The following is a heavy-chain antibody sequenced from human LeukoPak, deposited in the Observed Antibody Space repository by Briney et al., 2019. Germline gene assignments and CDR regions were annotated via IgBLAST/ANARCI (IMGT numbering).Heavy chain of an antibody. CDR3: ASFRTGTTYWKFDY. D-gene: IGHD1-1*01. V-gene: IGHV1-8*01. Sequence: ASVKVSCKASGYTFTSYDINWVRQATGQGLEWMGWMNPNSGNTGYAQKFQGRVTMTRNTSISTAYMELSSLRSEDTAVYYCASFRTGTTYWKFDYWGQGTLVTVSS. CDR1: GYTFTSYD. CDR2: MNPNSGNT. J-gene: IGHJ4*02.